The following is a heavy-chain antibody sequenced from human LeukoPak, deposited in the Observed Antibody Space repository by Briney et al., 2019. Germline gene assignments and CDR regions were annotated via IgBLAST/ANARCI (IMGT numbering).Heavy chain of an antibody. CDR2: IIPIFGTA. J-gene: IGHJ6*04. CDR1: GGTFSSYA. D-gene: IGHD5-12*01. CDR3: ARGEWLRLEPHYYYGMDV. Sequence: GASVKVSCKASGGTFSSYAISWVRQAPGQGLEWMGGIIPIFGTANYAQKFQGRVTITADKSTSTAYMELSSLRSEDTAVYYCARGEWLRLEPHYYYGMDVWGKGTTVTVSS. V-gene: IGHV1-69*06.